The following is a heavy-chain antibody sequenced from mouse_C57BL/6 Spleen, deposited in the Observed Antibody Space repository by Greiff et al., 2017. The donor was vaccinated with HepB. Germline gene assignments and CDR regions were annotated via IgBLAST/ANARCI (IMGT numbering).Heavy chain of an antibody. CDR2: IYPGSGST. CDR3: ARDGSSYENFDV. J-gene: IGHJ1*03. D-gene: IGHD1-1*01. Sequence: QVHVKQPGAELVKPGASVKMSCKASGYTFTSYWITWVKQRPGQGLEWIGDIYPGSGSTNYNEKFKSKATLTVDTSSSTAYMQLSSLTSEDSAVYYCARDGSSYENFDVWGTGTTVTVSS. V-gene: IGHV1-55*01. CDR1: GYTFTSYW.